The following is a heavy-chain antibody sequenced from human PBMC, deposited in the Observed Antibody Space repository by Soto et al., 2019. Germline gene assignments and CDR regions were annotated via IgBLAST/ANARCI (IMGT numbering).Heavy chain of an antibody. D-gene: IGHD3-10*01. J-gene: IGHJ6*03. Sequence: PSETLSLTCTVSGGSISSGGYYWSWIRQHPGKGLEWIGYIYYSGSTYYNPSLKSRVTISVDTSKNQFSLKLSSVTAADTAVYYFARSPPLYYYYYYYMDVWGKGTTVTVSS. CDR1: GGSISSGGYY. CDR2: IYYSGST. CDR3: ARSPPLYYYYYYYMDV. V-gene: IGHV4-31*03.